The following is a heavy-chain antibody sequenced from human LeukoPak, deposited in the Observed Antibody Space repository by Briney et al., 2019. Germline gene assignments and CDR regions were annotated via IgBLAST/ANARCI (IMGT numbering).Heavy chain of an antibody. CDR2: ISSNGGST. J-gene: IGHJ4*02. CDR1: GFTFSSYA. Sequence: SGGSLRLSCAASGFTFSSYAMHWVRQAPGKGLEYVSAISSNGGSTYYADSVKGRFTISRDNSKNTLYLQMGSLRAEDTAVYYCARGKLKQWLFDYWGQGTLVTVSS. CDR3: ARGKLKQWLFDY. D-gene: IGHD6-19*01. V-gene: IGHV3-64*02.